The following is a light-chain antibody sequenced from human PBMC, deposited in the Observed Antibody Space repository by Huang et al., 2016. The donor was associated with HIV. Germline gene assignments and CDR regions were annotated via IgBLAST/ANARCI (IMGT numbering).Light chain of an antibody. CDR1: QDINNY. J-gene: IGKJ5*01. Sequence: DIQMTQSPYSLSASVGDRVTITCQASQDINNYLNWYQQRPGRAPKLLIYDASMLDTGVPARFSGSGSGTDFTVTISSLQPEYVATYYCQHYNGYPLTFGQGTR. CDR2: DAS. CDR3: QHYNGYPLT. V-gene: IGKV1-33*01.